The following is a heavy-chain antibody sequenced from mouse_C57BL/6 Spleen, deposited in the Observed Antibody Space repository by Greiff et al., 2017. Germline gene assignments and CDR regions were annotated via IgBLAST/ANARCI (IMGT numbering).Heavy chain of an antibody. J-gene: IGHJ1*03. Sequence: EVMLVESGGGLVKPGGSLKLSCAASGFTFSDYGMHWVRQAPEKGLEWVAYISSGSSTIYYADTVKGRFTISRDNAKNTLFLQMTSLRSEDTAMYYCAITFITTVVATDFDVWGTGTTVTVSS. CDR2: ISSGSSTI. D-gene: IGHD1-1*01. V-gene: IGHV5-17*01. CDR3: AITFITTVVATDFDV. CDR1: GFTFSDYG.